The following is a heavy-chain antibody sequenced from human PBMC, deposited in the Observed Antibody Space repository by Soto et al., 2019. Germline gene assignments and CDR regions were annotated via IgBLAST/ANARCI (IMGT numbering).Heavy chain of an antibody. V-gene: IGHV4-4*07. CDR3: ARAYPYYYDSSGYWNWFDP. CDR1: GGSISSYY. J-gene: IGHJ5*02. Sequence: SETLSLTCTVSGGSISSYYWSWIRQPAGKGLEWIGRIYTSGSANYNPSLKSRVTMSVDTSKNQFSLKLSSVTAADTAVYYCARAYPYYYDSSGYWNWFDPWGQGTLVTVSS. CDR2: IYTSGSA. D-gene: IGHD3-22*01.